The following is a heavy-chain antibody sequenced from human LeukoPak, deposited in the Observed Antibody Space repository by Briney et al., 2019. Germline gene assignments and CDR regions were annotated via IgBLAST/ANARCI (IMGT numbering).Heavy chain of an antibody. D-gene: IGHD1-26*01. J-gene: IGHJ4*02. V-gene: IGHV3-23*01. CDR2: ISGSGGST. Sequence: GGSLRLSCAASGFTFSSYAMSWVRQAPGKGLEWVSAISGSGGSTYYADSVKGRFTISRDNSKNTLYLQMNSLRAEDTAVYYCAIQAWGTPKNSGSYYFVYWGQGTLVTVSS. CDR3: AIQAWGTPKNSGSYYFVY. CDR1: GFTFSSYA.